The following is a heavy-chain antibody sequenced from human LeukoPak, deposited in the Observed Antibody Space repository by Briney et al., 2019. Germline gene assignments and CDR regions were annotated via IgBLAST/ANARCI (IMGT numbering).Heavy chain of an antibody. CDR2: INPNSGGT. Sequence: GASVKVSCKASGYTFTGCYMHWVRQAPGQGLEWMGWINPNSGGTNYAQKFQGRVTMTRDTSISTAYMELSRLRSDDTAVYYCASGITMVRGANGDYWGQGTLVTASS. V-gene: IGHV1-2*02. CDR1: GYTFTGCY. CDR3: ASGITMVRGANGDY. D-gene: IGHD3-10*01. J-gene: IGHJ4*02.